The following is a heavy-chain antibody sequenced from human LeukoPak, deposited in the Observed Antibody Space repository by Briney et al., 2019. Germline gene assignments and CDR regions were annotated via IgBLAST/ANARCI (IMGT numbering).Heavy chain of an antibody. J-gene: IGHJ6*03. CDR2: IKPDGSEK. Sequence: GGSLRLSCADSGVTFSSYWMSWVRQSPGKGLEWVANIKPDGSEKYFMDSVKGRFTISRDNAKNALYLEMNSLRAEDTAEYFCAKEFYDFWSGYSKYYMDVWGKGTTVTVSS. V-gene: IGHV3-7*01. CDR3: AKEFYDFWSGYSKYYMDV. D-gene: IGHD3-3*01. CDR1: GVTFSSYW.